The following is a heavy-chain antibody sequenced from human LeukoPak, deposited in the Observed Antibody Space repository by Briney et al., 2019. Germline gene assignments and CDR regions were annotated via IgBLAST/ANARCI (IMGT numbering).Heavy chain of an antibody. V-gene: IGHV3-66*01. CDR2: IYSGGTT. CDR3: AKDLYGDYDFDC. D-gene: IGHD4-17*01. J-gene: IGHJ4*02. CDR1: GLTVSDSY. Sequence: GGSLRLSCAASGLTVSDSYMSWVRQAPGKGLEWVAIIYSGGTTYYADSVKDKLTISRDNSKNTLYLQMNSLRAEDTAVYYCAKDLYGDYDFDCWGQGALVTVSS.